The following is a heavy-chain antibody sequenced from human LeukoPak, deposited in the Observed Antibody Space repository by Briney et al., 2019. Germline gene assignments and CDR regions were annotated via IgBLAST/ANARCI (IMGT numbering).Heavy chain of an antibody. CDR3: AREEKTSFWFDP. CDR1: GGSISSSSFY. V-gene: IGHV4-39*07. Sequence: PSETLSLTCTVSGGSISSSSFYWGWIRQPPGKGLDWIGSIYYSGSTYYNPSLKSRVTISVDTSKNQFSLKLSSVTAADTAVYFCAREEKTSFWFDPWGQGTLVTVSS. D-gene: IGHD2-2*01. J-gene: IGHJ5*02. CDR2: IYYSGST.